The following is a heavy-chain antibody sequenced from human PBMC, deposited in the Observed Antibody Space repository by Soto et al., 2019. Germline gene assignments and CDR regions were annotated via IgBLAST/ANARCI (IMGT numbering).Heavy chain of an antibody. D-gene: IGHD4-17*01. Sequence: QVQLQEPGPGLVKPSQTLSLTCTVSGGSISSGGYYWSWIRQHPGKGLEWIGYIYYSGSTSYHPSLKSRVTISVDTSKNQFSLKLSAVTAADTVVYYCARDVDYGDYQPKAGDAFDIWGQGTMVTVSS. CDR1: GGSISSGGYY. CDR2: IYYSGST. J-gene: IGHJ3*02. V-gene: IGHV4-31*03. CDR3: ARDVDYGDYQPKAGDAFDI.